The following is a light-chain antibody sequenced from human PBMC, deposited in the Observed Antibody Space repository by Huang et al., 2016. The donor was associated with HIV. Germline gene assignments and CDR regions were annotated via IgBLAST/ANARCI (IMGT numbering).Light chain of an antibody. J-gene: IGKJ1*01. Sequence: DIHMTQSPSSLPAIVGDRVTITCRASQSISTYLNWYQPKPGEAPALLIYGSSTLQSGVPSTFSGSGSGTHFTLTITSLRPEDFATYYCQQTHTTPWTFGPGTKVEFK. CDR1: QSISTY. V-gene: IGKV1-39*01. CDR3: QQTHTTPWT. CDR2: GSS.